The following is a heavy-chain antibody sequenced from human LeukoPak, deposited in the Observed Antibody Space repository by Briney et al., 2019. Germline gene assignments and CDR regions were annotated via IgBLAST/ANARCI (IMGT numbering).Heavy chain of an antibody. V-gene: IGHV4-38-2*02. Sequence: SETLSLTCTVSGYSINNGYSWGWIRRPPGKGLEYIGTAFHSGDTYYNPSLKSRVTISLDTSTNEISLKLRSATAADTAVYYCVRGLRSGSNYFFYGMDVWGKGTTVTVSS. CDR1: GYSINNGYS. D-gene: IGHD3-10*01. J-gene: IGHJ6*04. CDR2: AFHSGDT. CDR3: VRGLRSGSNYFFYGMDV.